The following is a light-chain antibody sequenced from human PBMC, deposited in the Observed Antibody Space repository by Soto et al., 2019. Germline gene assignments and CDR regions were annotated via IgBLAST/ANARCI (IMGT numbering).Light chain of an antibody. CDR3: HQRQSWPRT. Sequence: EIVLTQSPATLSLSPGEGATLSCRASQSVSSYLAWFQQKPGQAPRLLISDASSRATGIPARFSGSGSETDFTLTISDVEPEDFAVYYCHQRQSWPRTFGQGTKVDIK. CDR1: QSVSSY. V-gene: IGKV3-11*01. J-gene: IGKJ1*01. CDR2: DAS.